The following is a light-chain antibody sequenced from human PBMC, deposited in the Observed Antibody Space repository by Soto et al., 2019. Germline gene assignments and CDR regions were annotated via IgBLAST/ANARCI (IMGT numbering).Light chain of an antibody. CDR1: QSVSSSY. Sequence: ETVLTQSPGTLSLSPGERATLSCRASQSVSSSYLAWYQQKPGQAPRLLIYGASSSATGIPDRFSGSGSGTDFTLTISRLEPEDFAVYYCQQYSSSPVTFGQGTRLEMK. V-gene: IGKV3-20*01. J-gene: IGKJ5*01. CDR2: GAS. CDR3: QQYSSSPVT.